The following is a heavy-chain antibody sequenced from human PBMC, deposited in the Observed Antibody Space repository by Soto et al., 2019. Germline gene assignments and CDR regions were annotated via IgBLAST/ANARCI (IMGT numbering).Heavy chain of an antibody. J-gene: IGHJ5*02. CDR3: TTLNWFDP. V-gene: IGHV3-15*07. CDR1: GFTFSNTW. CDR2: IKSKIDGETT. Sequence: EVQLVESGGGLVNPGGSLRLSCAASGFTFSNTWMKWVRQAPGKGLEWVGRIKSKIDGETTDYAAPVKGRFTLSRDDSKNTLYLQMNSLKTEDAAVYYCTTLNWFDPWGQGTLVTVSS.